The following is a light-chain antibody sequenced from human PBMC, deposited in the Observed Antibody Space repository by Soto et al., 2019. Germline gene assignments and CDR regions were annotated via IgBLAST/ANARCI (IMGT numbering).Light chain of an antibody. J-gene: IGLJ2*01. Sequence: QSVLTQPPSASGSPGQSVTMSCTGTSSDVGGYNYVSWYQQHPGKAPKLMIYLVTQRPSGVPDRFSGSKSGNTACLTVSGLQAEDEADYYCSSYAGSNNLVVFGGGTKLTVL. CDR3: SSYAGSNNLVV. CDR1: SSDVGGYNY. CDR2: LVT. V-gene: IGLV2-8*01.